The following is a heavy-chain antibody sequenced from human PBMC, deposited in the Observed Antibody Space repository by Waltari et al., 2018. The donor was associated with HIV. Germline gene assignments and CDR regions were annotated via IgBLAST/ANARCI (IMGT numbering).Heavy chain of an antibody. CDR2: INRDGSTI. D-gene: IGHD3-10*01. J-gene: IGHJ6*02. CDR3: ARGQYYSMDV. CDR1: GFTFRSYW. V-gene: IGHV3-74*01. Sequence: EVQLVESGGGLVQPGGSLRRSCSASGFTFRSYWLHWVRQDPGKGLVWVSGINRDGSTIRYADSVKGRFTISRDNAKNTLYLQMNSLRAEDTALYYCARGQYYSMDVWGQGTTVTVSS.